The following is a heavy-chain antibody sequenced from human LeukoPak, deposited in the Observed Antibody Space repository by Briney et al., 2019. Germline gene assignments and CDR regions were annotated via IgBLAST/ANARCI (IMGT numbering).Heavy chain of an antibody. Sequence: SQTLSLTCAVSGDIVSRNSVTWNWIRQSPSRGLEWLGRTYYRSKWYNDYAASVKSRITINADTSKNQFSLQLNSVTPEDTAVYYCYCSGGTCYSEGAVWGQGTLVTVSS. CDR3: YCSGGTCYSEGAV. CDR1: GDIVSRNSVT. D-gene: IGHD2-15*01. V-gene: IGHV6-1*01. CDR2: TYYRSKWYN. J-gene: IGHJ4*02.